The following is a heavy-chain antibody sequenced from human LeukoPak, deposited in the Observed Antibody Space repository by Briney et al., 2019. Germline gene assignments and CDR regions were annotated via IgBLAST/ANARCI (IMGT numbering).Heavy chain of an antibody. Sequence: QAGGSLRLSCAASGFTFSRYDMHWVPQAPGKGLEWVSGIGAAGDTFYPDSVKGRFTISRENAENSLYLQMNSLRAGDTAVYYCARDTMVREPYAMDVWGQGTTVTVSS. V-gene: IGHV3-13*04. J-gene: IGHJ6*02. D-gene: IGHD3-10*01. CDR3: ARDTMVREPYAMDV. CDR1: GFTFSRYD. CDR2: IGAAGDT.